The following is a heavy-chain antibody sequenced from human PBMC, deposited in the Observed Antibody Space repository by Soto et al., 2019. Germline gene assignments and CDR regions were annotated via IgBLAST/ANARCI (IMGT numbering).Heavy chain of an antibody. CDR2: ISGSGGST. D-gene: IGHD2-2*01. J-gene: IGHJ5*02. CDR3: AKGGWPRTSA. Sequence: EVQLLESGGGLVQPGGSLRLSCAASGFTFSSYAMSWVRQAPGKGLEWVSAISGSGGSTYYADSVKGRFTISRDNSKNTLYLKRNVLRAEDTAVYYWAKGGWPRTSAWGQGTLGTVSS. CDR1: GFTFSSYA. V-gene: IGHV3-23*01.